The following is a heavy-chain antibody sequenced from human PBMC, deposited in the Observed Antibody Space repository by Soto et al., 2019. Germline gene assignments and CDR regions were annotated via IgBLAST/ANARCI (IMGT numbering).Heavy chain of an antibody. CDR2: INPILSMS. CDR3: ASSYGSGYRAFDY. D-gene: IGHD3-10*01. Sequence: QVQLVQSGAEVKRPGSSVKVSCKASGDTFTFYSINWVRQAPGLGLEWMGRINPILSMSNYAQRFQGRVTXPXDXXTSTAYMELSSLRSEDTATYYCASSYGSGYRAFDYWGQGALVTVSS. CDR1: GDTFTFYS. J-gene: IGHJ4*02. V-gene: IGHV1-69*02.